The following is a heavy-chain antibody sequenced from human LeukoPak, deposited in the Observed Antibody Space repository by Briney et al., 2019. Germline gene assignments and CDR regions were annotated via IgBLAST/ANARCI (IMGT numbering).Heavy chain of an antibody. CDR1: GGSVSSGSYY. D-gene: IGHD2-21*02. J-gene: IGHJ3*02. Sequence: KPSETLSLTCTVSGGSVSSGSYYWSWIRQPPGKGLEWIGYIHNSGSTNHHPSLKSRVIISVDTSKNQFSLKLSSVTAADTAVYYCARQHIVVVTAGRADAFDIWGQGTMVTVSS. V-gene: IGHV4-61*01. CDR3: ARQHIVVVTAGRADAFDI. CDR2: IHNSGST.